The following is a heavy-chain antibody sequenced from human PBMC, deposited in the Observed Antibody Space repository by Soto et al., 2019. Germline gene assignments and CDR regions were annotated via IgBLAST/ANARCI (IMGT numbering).Heavy chain of an antibody. CDR1: GCNFSSFA. CDR3: ARDDAPADPSTFDY. D-gene: IGHD1-1*01. Sequence: PVGSLRLSCAASGCNFSSFAMSWVRQDPEKGLEWVTGISGSGRSTFYADSVKGRFTISRDNSKNTLYLQMNSLRAEDTAVYYCARDDAPADPSTFDYWGRGTLVTVSS. J-gene: IGHJ4*01. CDR2: ISGSGRST. V-gene: IGHV3-23*01.